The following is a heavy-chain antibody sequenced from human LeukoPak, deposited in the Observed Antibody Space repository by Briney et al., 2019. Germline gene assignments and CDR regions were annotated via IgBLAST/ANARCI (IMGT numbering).Heavy chain of an antibody. D-gene: IGHD3-10*01. V-gene: IGHV3-23*01. Sequence: GGSLRLSCTASGFTLSSYEMSWIRQAPGKGLEWVSSIDYSGGETHYADSVKGRFTISRDNSKNTLYLQLSSLRGDDTAVYYCAREIELLWFGELSNYFDYWGQGTLVTVSS. CDR1: GFTLSSYE. J-gene: IGHJ4*02. CDR2: IDYSGGET. CDR3: AREIELLWFGELSNYFDY.